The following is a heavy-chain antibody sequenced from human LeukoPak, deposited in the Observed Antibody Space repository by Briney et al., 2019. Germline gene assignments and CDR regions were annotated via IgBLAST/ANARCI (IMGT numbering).Heavy chain of an antibody. J-gene: IGHJ5*02. CDR2: INPNSGGT. V-gene: IGHV1-2*02. CDR3: ARGYYKDIVVEVAATQDWFDP. Sequence: ASVKVSCKASGYTFTGYYMHWVRQAPGQGLEWMGWINPNSGGTNYAQKFQGRVTMTRDTSISTAYMELSRLRSDDTAVYYCARGYYKDIVVEVAATQDWFDPWGQGTLVTVSS. CDR1: GYTFTGYY. D-gene: IGHD2-15*01.